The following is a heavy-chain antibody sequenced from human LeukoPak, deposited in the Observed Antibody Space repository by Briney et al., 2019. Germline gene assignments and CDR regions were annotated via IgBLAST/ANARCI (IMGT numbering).Heavy chain of an antibody. CDR3: ARATYYYGSGSRVEYFDY. V-gene: IGHV1-2*02. J-gene: IGHJ4*02. CDR2: INPNSGGT. Sequence: ASVKVSCKASGYTFTGYYMHWVRQAPGQGLEWMGWINPNSGGTNYAQKFQGRVTMTRDTSISTAHMELSRLRSDDTAVYYCARATYYYGSGSRVEYFDYWGQGTLVTVSS. D-gene: IGHD3-10*01. CDR1: GYTFTGYY.